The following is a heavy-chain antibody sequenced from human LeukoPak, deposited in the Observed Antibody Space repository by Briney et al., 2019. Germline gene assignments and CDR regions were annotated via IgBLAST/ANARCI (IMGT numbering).Heavy chain of an antibody. J-gene: IGHJ3*02. CDR2: ISSSTSGSTI. CDR1: GFTFSSHE. V-gene: IGHV3-48*03. CDR3: ARGGYCSSTICYVFNAFDI. D-gene: IGHD2-2*01. Sequence: QSGGSLRLSCAASGFTFSSHEVNWVRQAPGNGLEWVSYISSSTSGSTIYYADSVKGRFTISRDNAKSSLYLQLNSLRAEDTAVYYCARGGYCSSTICYVFNAFDIWGQGTMVTVSS.